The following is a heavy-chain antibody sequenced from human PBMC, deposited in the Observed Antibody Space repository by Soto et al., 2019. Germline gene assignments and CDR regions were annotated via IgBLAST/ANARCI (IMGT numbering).Heavy chain of an antibody. D-gene: IGHD5-18*01. V-gene: IGHV3-7*05. CDR3: ARDPIQLRTYWYFDL. J-gene: IGHJ2*01. Sequence: GGSLRLSCAASGFTFSSYWMSWVRQAPGKGLEWVANIKQDGSEKYYVDSVKGRFTICRDNAKNSLYLQMNSLRAEDTAVYYCARDPIQLRTYWYFDLWGRGTLVTVSS. CDR1: GFTFSSYW. CDR2: IKQDGSEK.